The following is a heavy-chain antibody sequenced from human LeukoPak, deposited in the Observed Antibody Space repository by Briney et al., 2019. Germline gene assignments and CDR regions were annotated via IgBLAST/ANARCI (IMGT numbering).Heavy chain of an antibody. V-gene: IGHV3-30-3*01. D-gene: IGHD6-6*01. J-gene: IGHJ6*02. CDR2: ISYDGSNK. Sequence: GGSLRLSCAASGFTFDDYAMHWVRQAPGKGLEWVAVISYDGSNKYYADSVKGRFTISRDNSKNTLYLQMNSLRAEDTAVYYCARRRAARRGLHYYYYGMDVWGQGTTVTVSS. CDR1: GFTFDDYA. CDR3: ARRRAARRGLHYYYYGMDV.